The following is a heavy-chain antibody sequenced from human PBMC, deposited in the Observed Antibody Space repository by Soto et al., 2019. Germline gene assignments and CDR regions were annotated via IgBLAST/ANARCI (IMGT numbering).Heavy chain of an antibody. CDR3: ARDTLSGYDFEPFGY. CDR2: IWYDGSNK. J-gene: IGHJ4*02. D-gene: IGHD5-12*01. Sequence: GGSLRLSCAASGFTFSSYGMHWVRQAPGKGLEWVAVIWYDGSNKYYADSVKGRFTISRDNSKNTLYLQMNSLRAEDTAVYYCARDTLSGYDFEPFGYWGQGTLVTVSS. CDR1: GFTFSSYG. V-gene: IGHV3-33*01.